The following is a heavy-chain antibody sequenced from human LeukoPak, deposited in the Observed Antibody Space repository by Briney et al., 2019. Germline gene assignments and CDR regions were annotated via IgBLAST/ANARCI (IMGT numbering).Heavy chain of an antibody. CDR1: GGSISSYY. D-gene: IGHD3-22*01. CDR2: IYYSGST. Sequence: SETLSLTCTVSGGSISSYYWSWIRQPPGKGLEWIGYIYYSGSTNYNPSLKSRVTISVDTSKNQFSLKLSSVTAADTAVYYCARDKYYDSSGYNWFDPWGQGHWSPSPQ. J-gene: IGHJ5*02. V-gene: IGHV4-59*01. CDR3: ARDKYYDSSGYNWFDP.